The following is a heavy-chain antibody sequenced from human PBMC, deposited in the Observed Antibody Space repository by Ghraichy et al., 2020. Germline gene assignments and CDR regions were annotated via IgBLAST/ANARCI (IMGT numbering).Heavy chain of an antibody. D-gene: IGHD6-19*01. J-gene: IGHJ4*02. CDR3: AKEGQIGVGGFDH. CDR1: GFTFSNYA. CDR2: FGRRGRAT. V-gene: IGHV3-23*01. Sequence: GGSLRLSCAASGFTFSNYAMSWVRQAPGRGLEWVSGFGRRGRATYYADSVKGRFTISRDNSKNTLYLQMNSLRVEDTAVYYCAKEGQIGVGGFDHWGQGTLVTVSS.